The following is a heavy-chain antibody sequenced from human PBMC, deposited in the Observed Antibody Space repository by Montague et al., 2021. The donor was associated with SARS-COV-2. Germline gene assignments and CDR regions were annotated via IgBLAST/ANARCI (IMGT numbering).Heavy chain of an antibody. CDR2: IKQDGSEQ. V-gene: IGHV3-7*03. Sequence: SLRLSCAASGFTFSSYWMSWVRQAPGEGLEWVANIKQDGSEQYYVDSVKGRFTISRDNAKNSLYLQMNSLRAEDTAVYYCARISDYYDYIWWGFDYWGQGTLVTVSS. D-gene: IGHD3-16*01. CDR3: ARISDYYDYIWWGFDY. CDR1: GFTFSSYW. J-gene: IGHJ4*02.